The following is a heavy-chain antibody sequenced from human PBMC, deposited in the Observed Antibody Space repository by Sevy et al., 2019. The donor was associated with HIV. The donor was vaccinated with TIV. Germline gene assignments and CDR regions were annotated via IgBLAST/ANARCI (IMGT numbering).Heavy chain of an antibody. CDR2: IYYSGST. V-gene: IGHV4-59*01. CDR3: ARADYGSGSYYYYYGMDV. J-gene: IGHJ6*02. Sequence: SETLSLTCTVSGGSISSYYWSWIRQPPGKGLEWIGYIYYSGSTNYNPSPKSRVTISVDTSKNQFSLKLSSVTAADTAVYYCARADYGSGSYYYYYGMDVWGQGTTVTVSS. CDR1: GGSISSYY. D-gene: IGHD3-10*01.